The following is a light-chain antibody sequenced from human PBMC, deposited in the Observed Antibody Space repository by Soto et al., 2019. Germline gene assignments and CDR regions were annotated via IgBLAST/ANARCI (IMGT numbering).Light chain of an antibody. CDR1: QSVGTF. CDR2: AAS. J-gene: IGKJ4*01. Sequence: EVVLTQSPATLSLSPGERATLSCRASQSVGTFVAWYQQKPGQAPRLLIYAASNRATGVAARFSGSGSGTDFTLTISSLEPEDFAVYCCQQRSFWPPVTFGGGTKVEIQ. V-gene: IGKV3-11*01. CDR3: QQRSFWPPVT.